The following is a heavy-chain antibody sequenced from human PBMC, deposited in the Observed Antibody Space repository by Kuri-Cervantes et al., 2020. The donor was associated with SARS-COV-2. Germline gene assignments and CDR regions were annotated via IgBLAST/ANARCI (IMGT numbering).Heavy chain of an antibody. Sequence: GGSLRLSCAASGFTFSSYEMNWVCQAPGKGLEWVSYISSSGSTIYYADSVKGRFTISRDNAKNSLYLQMNSLRAEDTAVYYCARDAYCGGDCYWLAFDIWGQGTMVTVSS. CDR1: GFTFSSYE. J-gene: IGHJ3*02. CDR3: ARDAYCGGDCYWLAFDI. D-gene: IGHD2-21*01. CDR2: ISSSGSTI. V-gene: IGHV3-48*03.